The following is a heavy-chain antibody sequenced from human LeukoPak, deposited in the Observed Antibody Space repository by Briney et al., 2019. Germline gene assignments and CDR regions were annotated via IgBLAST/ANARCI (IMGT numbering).Heavy chain of an antibody. CDR1: GGTFSSYA. V-gene: IGHV1-69*05. CDR3: ARDGWIRYYGSGSYSGYYFDH. CDR2: IIPIFGTA. J-gene: IGHJ4*02. D-gene: IGHD3-10*01. Sequence: SVKVSCKASGGTFSSYAISWVRQAPGQGLEWMGRIIPIFGTANYAQKFQGRVTITTDESTSTAYMELSSLRSEDTAVYYCARDGWIRYYGSGSYSGYYFDHWGQGTLVTVSS.